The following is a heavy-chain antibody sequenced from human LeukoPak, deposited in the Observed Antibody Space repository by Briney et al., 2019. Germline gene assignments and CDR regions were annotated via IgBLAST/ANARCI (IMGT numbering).Heavy chain of an antibody. V-gene: IGHV1-8*01. CDR2: MNPNSGNT. J-gene: IGHJ4*02. CDR1: GYTFTSYD. CDR3: AKSYDSSGYYYVPFDY. Sequence: ASVKVSCKASGYTFTSYDINWVRQATGQGLEWMGWMNPNSGNTGYAQKFQGRVTMTRNTSISTAYMELSSLRAEDTAVYYCAKSYDSSGYYYVPFDYWGQGTLVTVSS. D-gene: IGHD3-22*01.